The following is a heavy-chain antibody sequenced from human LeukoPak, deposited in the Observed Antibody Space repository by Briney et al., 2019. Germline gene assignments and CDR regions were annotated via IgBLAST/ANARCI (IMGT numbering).Heavy chain of an antibody. V-gene: IGHV3-23*01. CDR1: GFTFSTYA. Sequence: GGSLRLSCTAAGFTFSTYAMGWARQAPGKGLEWLSGIGSSGVDTYYAVSAKGRFTISRDNSKNTVYLQMNSLRAEDTALYYCMRAYTTNGRYSEPWGQGTLVTVSS. CDR3: MRAYTTNGRYSEP. J-gene: IGHJ4*02. D-gene: IGHD2-8*01. CDR2: IGSSGVDT.